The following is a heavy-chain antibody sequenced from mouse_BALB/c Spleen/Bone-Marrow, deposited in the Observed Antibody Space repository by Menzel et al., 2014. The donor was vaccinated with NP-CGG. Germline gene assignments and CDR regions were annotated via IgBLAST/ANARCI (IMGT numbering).Heavy chain of an antibody. Sequence: EVQLQQSGAEFVKPGASVILSCTVSGFNIKDTYMHWVKVRPEQGLEWIGRIEPANGNTKYDPKFQGKATITADTSSNTAYRRLSSLTSEDTAGYYCGRLGDWGYWGQGTTLTGSS. CDR3: GRLGDWGY. D-gene: IGHD3-3*01. J-gene: IGHJ2*01. V-gene: IGHV14-3*02. CDR2: IEPANGNT. CDR1: GFNIKDTY.